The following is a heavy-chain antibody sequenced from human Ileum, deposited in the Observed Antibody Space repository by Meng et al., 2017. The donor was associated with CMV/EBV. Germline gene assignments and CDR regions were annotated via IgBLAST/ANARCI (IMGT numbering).Heavy chain of an antibody. Sequence: ASVKVSCKASGYTFSSSGISWVRQAPGQGLEWMGWISGYNANTAYAQRFQGRVTMTTDTSTTTVYMDLRSLTSNDMAVYYCARTSGPAAKSGLDVWGQGTTVTVSS. CDR3: ARTSGPAAKSGLDV. V-gene: IGHV1-18*03. CDR1: GYTFSSSG. CDR2: ISGYNANT. J-gene: IGHJ6*02.